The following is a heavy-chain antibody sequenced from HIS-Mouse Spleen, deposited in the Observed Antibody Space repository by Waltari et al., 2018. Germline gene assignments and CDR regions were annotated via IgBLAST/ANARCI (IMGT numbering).Heavy chain of an antibody. CDR1: GGSIRSRHYH. J-gene: IGHJ2*01. CDR2: IYYSGST. Sequence: QLQLQESGPGLVKPSETLSPPCTVPGGSIRSRHYHWGWIRQPPGKGLEWLGSIYYSGSTYYNPSLKSRVTISVDTSKNQFSLKLSSVTAADTAVYYCAREIPYSSSWYDWYFDLWGRGTLVTVSS. D-gene: IGHD6-13*01. CDR3: AREIPYSSSWYDWYFDL. V-gene: IGHV4-39*07.